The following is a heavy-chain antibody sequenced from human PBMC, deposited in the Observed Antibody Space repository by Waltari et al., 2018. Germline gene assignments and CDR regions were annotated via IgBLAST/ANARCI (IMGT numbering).Heavy chain of an antibody. CDR2: IEHSGSP. D-gene: IGHD5-18*01. CDR3: ARGYSYHLLDY. Sequence: QVQLQESGPGLVKPSETLSLTCAVSGYSISSGYYWGWIRQPPGKGLDWIGSIEHSGSPYYNPSLKSRFTISVDTSKNQFSLKLSSVTAADTAVYYCARGYSYHLLDYWGQGTLVTVSS. J-gene: IGHJ4*02. V-gene: IGHV4-38-2*01. CDR1: GYSISSGYY.